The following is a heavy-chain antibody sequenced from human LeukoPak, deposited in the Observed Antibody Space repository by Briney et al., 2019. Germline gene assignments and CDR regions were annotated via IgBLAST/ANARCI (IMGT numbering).Heavy chain of an antibody. CDR3: ARAVYYDFWSGHGRYFDY. J-gene: IGHJ4*02. CDR2: VHLSGAT. D-gene: IGHD3-3*01. Sequence: KPSETLSLTCAVSGGSITTTNWWSWVRQPPGKGLEWIGEVHLSGATNYNPSLESRVSMSIDKSKNHLSLEVTSVTAADTAVYYCARAVYYDFWSGHGRYFDYWGQGTLVTVSS. CDR1: GGSITTTNW. V-gene: IGHV4-4*02.